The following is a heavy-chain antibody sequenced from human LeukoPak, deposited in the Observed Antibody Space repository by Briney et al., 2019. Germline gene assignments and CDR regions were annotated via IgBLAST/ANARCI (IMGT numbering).Heavy chain of an antibody. CDR2: IRYDGSNQ. V-gene: IGHV3-30*02. CDR3: ATDDY. CDR1: GFTFRSYG. J-gene: IGHJ4*02. Sequence: GGSLRLSCAASGFTFRSYGMHWVRQAPGKGLEWVAFIRYDGSNQYYADSVKGRFTISRDNSKNTLCLQMHSLRAEDTAVYYCATDDYWGQGTLVTVSS.